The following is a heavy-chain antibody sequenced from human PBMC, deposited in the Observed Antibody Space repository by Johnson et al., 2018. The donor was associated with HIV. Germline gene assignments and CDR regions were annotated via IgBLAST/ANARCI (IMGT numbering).Heavy chain of an antibody. CDR3: AKDRSSGRYRGDAFDI. Sequence: VQLVESGGGLVQPGRSLRLSCAASGFTFDDYAMHWVRQAPGKGLEWVSGINWNGGSTGYADSVKGRFTISRDNAKNALYLQMNSLRAGDTALYYCAKDRSSGRYRGDAFDIWGQGTMVTVSS. CDR2: INWNGGST. D-gene: IGHD6-19*01. CDR1: GFTFDDYA. V-gene: IGHV3-9*01. J-gene: IGHJ3*02.